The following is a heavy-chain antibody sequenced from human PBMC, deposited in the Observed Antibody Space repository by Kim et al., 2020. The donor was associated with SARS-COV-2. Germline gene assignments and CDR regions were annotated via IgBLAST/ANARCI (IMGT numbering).Heavy chain of an antibody. V-gene: IGHV1-3*01. J-gene: IGHJ4*02. Sequence: YSQVLQDRVTITRDTSASIAYMELSSLRSEDTAVYYCARGLRALGNSFEYWGQGTLVTVSS. CDR3: ARGLRALGNSFEY. D-gene: IGHD2-21*02.